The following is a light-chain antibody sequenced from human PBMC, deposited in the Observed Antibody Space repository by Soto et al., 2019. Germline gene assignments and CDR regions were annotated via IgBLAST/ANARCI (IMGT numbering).Light chain of an antibody. CDR2: GAS. J-gene: IGKJ1*01. Sequence: EIVLTQSPGTLSLSPGERATLSCRASQSVSSSYLAWYQQKPGQAPRLLICGASSRATGIPYRFSGSGSGTDFTLTISRLEPEDFAVYYCQQYGSSPFTFGQGTKVDIK. CDR1: QSVSSSY. V-gene: IGKV3-20*01. CDR3: QQYGSSPFT.